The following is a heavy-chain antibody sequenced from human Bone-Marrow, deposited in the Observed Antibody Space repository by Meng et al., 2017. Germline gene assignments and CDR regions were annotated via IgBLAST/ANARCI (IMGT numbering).Heavy chain of an antibody. CDR1: GYTFTSHY. V-gene: IGHV1-46*01. CDR3: ARDGYSSGWYTGGYYWNGMDV. D-gene: IGHD6-19*01. Sequence: ASVKVSCKASGYTFTSHYMHWMRQAPGQGLEWMGIINPTGGNTNYAQKFQGRVTMTRDTSTSTVYMELSSLRSEDTAVYYCARDGYSSGWYTGGYYWNGMDVWGQGNTVNGAS. CDR2: INPTGGNT. J-gene: IGHJ6*01.